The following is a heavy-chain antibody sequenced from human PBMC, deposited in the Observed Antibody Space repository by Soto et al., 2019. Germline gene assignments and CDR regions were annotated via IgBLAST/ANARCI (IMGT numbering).Heavy chain of an antibody. CDR1: GGTFSSYT. D-gene: IGHD5-18*01. J-gene: IGHJ3*02. Sequence: SVKVSCKASGGTFSSYTISWVRQAPGQGLEWMGRIIPILGIANYAQKFQGRVTITADKSTSTAYMELSSLRSEDTAVYYCARDHPEDTALVAGAAFDIWGQGTMVTVSS. CDR2: IIPILGIA. CDR3: ARDHPEDTALVAGAAFDI. V-gene: IGHV1-69*04.